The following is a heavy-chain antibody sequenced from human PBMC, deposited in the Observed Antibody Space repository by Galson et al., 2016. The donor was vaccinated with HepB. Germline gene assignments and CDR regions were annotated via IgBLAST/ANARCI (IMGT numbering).Heavy chain of an antibody. Sequence: CAISGDSVPSNNAAWNWIRQSPSRGLEWLGRTYYRSKWYNDYAVSVKSRITVNPDTSKNQFSLHLNSVTPEDTAVYYCARAWGRGRYYYSSGNLNLVGGLDVWGQGTTVSVSS. CDR1: GDSVPSNNAA. D-gene: IGHD3-10*01. CDR3: ARAWGRGRYYYSSGNLNLVGGLDV. CDR2: TYYRSKWYN. V-gene: IGHV6-1*01. J-gene: IGHJ6*02.